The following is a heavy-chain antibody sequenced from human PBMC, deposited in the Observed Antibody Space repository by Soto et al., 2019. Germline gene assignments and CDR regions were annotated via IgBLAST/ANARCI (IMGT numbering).Heavy chain of an antibody. D-gene: IGHD4-17*01. CDR2: VSPENRNA. J-gene: IGHJ4*02. Sequence: ASVKVSCKASGYTFTGYYMHWVRQAPGQGLEWMGWVSPENRNAGYAPQFRGRVSMTADTSINTVYLELTTLTYEDTAVYYCEVTTGYWGQGTMVTVSS. V-gene: IGHV1-8*02. CDR3: EVTTGY. CDR1: GYTFTGYY.